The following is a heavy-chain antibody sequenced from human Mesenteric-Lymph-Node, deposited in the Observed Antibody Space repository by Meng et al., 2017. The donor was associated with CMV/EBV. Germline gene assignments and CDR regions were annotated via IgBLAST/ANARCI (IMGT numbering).Heavy chain of an antibody. CDR3: TRDGHYYDTSGHYQEY. V-gene: IGHV3-23*01. CDR1: GFTFSSYA. J-gene: IGHJ4*02. CDR2: ISGSGGST. D-gene: IGHD3-22*01. Sequence: GESLKISCAASGFTFSSYAMSWVRQAPGKGLEWVSAISGSGGSTYYADSVKGRFTISRDNSKNTLHLQMNSLRAEDTAVYYCTRDGHYYDTSGHYQEYWGQGTLVTVSS.